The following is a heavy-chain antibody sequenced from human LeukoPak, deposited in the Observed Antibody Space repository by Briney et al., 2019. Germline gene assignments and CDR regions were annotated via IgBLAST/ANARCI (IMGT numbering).Heavy chain of an antibody. J-gene: IGHJ3*02. Sequence: GGSLRLSCAASGYAFSSYAMHWVRQAPGKGPEWVAAISTDGSNRFYADSVKGRFTFSRDNSKNTLYLQMNSLRVEGTATYYCARVQSGSDAFDIWGQGRMVTVSS. CDR1: GYAFSSYA. CDR3: ARVQSGSDAFDI. V-gene: IGHV3-30-3*01. CDR2: ISTDGSNR.